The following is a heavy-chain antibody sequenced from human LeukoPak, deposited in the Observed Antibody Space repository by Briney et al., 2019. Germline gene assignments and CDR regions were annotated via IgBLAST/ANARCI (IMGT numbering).Heavy chain of an antibody. V-gene: IGHV4-61*08. J-gene: IGHJ5*02. D-gene: IGHD3-3*01. Sequence: PSQTLSLTCTVSGGSISSGGYYWSWIRQPPGKGLEWIGYIYYSGSTNYNPSLKSRVTISVDTSKNQFSLKLNSVTAADTAVYYCARAMSTIFGGASNWFDPWGQGTLVTVSS. CDR3: ARAMSTIFGGASNWFDP. CDR1: GGSISSGGYY. CDR2: IYYSGST.